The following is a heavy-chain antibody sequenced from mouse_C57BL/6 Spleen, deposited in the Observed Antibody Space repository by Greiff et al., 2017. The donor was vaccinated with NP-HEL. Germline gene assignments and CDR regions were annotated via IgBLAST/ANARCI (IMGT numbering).Heavy chain of an antibody. CDR3: ATTMVTTKGWYFDV. Sequence: EVQLVESEGGLVQPGSSMKLSCTASGFTFSDYYMAWVRQVPEKGLEWVANINYDGSSTYYLDSLKSRFIISRDNAKNILYLQMSSLKSEDTATYYCATTMVTTKGWYFDVWGTGTTVTVSS. V-gene: IGHV5-16*01. D-gene: IGHD2-2*01. J-gene: IGHJ1*03. CDR1: GFTFSDYY. CDR2: INYDGSST.